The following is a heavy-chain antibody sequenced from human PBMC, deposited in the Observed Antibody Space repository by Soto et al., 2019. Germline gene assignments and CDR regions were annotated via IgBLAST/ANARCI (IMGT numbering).Heavy chain of an antibody. CDR3: AREDGDYVRAFDI. Sequence: QLQLQESGSGLVKPSQTLSLTCAVSGGSISSGGYSWRWIRQPPGKGLEWIGYIYHSGSTYYNPSLKSRVTISVDRSKNQFSLKLSSVTAADTAVYYCAREDGDYVRAFDIWGQGTMVTVSS. CDR1: GGSISSGGYS. V-gene: IGHV4-30-2*01. CDR2: IYHSGST. J-gene: IGHJ3*02. D-gene: IGHD4-17*01.